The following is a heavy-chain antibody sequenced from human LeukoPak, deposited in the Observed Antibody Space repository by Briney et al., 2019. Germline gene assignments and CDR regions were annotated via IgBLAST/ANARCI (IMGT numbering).Heavy chain of an antibody. CDR2: INHSGTT. J-gene: IGHJ4*02. Sequence: SETLSLTCAVYGGSFSDHYWNWIRQPPGKGLELIGEINHSGTTNYNASLKSRVTISVDTSKNHFSLKLNSMTAADTAVYYCARKASHFSYGLRAIDYWGQRNLVTVSS. V-gene: IGHV4-34*01. D-gene: IGHD5-18*01. CDR3: ARKASHFSYGLRAIDY. CDR1: GGSFSDHY.